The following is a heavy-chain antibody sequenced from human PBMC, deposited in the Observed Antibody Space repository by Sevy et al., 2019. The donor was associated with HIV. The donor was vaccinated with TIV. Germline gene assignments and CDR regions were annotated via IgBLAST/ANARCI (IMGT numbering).Heavy chain of an antibody. CDR3: AREGFRGGWPYGMDL. J-gene: IGHJ6*02. D-gene: IGHD6-19*01. CDR1: GGSLGTFY. Sequence: SETLSLTCAVSGGSLGTFYWSWIRRPPGKGLEYIGYLSYSGSSQFTPSLRSRATMSADTSKNEFSLRLTSVTPADTAVYYCAREGFRGGWPYGMDLWGQGTTVTVSS. CDR2: LSYSGSS. V-gene: IGHV4-59*12.